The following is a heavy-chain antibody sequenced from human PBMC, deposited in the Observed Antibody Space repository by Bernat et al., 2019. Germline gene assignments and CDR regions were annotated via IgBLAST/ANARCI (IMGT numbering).Heavy chain of an antibody. Sequence: EVQLVESGGGLVQPGGSPRLSCAASGFTFSSYAMHWVRQAPGKGLEYVSAISSNGGSTYYANSVKGRFTISRDNSKNTLYLQMGSLRAEDMAVYYCARSLFYDILTGYYDYWGQGTLVTVSS. CDR2: ISSNGGST. J-gene: IGHJ4*02. CDR1: GFTFSSYA. D-gene: IGHD3-9*01. V-gene: IGHV3-64*01. CDR3: ARSLFYDILTGYYDY.